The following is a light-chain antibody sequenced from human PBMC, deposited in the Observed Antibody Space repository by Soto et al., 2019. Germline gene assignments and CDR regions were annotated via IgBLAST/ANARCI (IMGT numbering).Light chain of an antibody. Sequence: QSVLTQPRSVSGSPGQSVTIACTGTSSDVGAYNYVSWYQQHPGKAPKFMIYDVSKRPSGVPDRFSGSKSGNTASLTISGLQAEDEADYYCCSYAGTYTVFGGGTKLTVL. V-gene: IGLV2-11*01. J-gene: IGLJ2*01. CDR1: SSDVGAYNY. CDR2: DVS. CDR3: CSYAGTYTV.